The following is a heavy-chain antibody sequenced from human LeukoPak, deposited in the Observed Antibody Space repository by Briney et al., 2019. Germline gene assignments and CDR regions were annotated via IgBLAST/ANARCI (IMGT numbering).Heavy chain of an antibody. CDR1: GFTFSSYG. D-gene: IGHD3/OR15-3a*01. J-gene: IGHJ6*03. V-gene: IGHV3-33*06. CDR3: AKAGFGLVDYYYYMDV. CDR2: IWYDGTNQ. Sequence: HTGGSLRLSCAASGFTFSSYGMPWVRQAPGKGLEWVGLIWYDGTNQYYTDSVKGRFTISRDNSKSTLYLQMDSLRAEDTAVYYCAKAGFGLVDYYYYMDVWGKGTTVTVSS.